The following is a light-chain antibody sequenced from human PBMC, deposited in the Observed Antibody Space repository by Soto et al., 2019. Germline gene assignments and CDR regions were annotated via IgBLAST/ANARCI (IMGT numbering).Light chain of an antibody. Sequence: QAVVTQEPSVSGAPGQRVTISCTGSRSNIGAGSDVHWYQQLPGTAPKLLIYVSTNRPSGVPDRFSGSKSDTSASLAITGLQAADEADYYCQSYDSSLSAWVFGGGTKLTVL. J-gene: IGLJ3*02. V-gene: IGLV1-40*01. CDR1: RSNIGAGSD. CDR2: VST. CDR3: QSYDSSLSAWV.